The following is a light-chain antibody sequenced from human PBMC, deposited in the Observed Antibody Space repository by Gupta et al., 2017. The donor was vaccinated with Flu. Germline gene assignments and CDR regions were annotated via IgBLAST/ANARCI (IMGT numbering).Light chain of an antibody. CDR3: HSDTSSSTLG. CDR2: EVS. J-gene: IGLJ3*02. Sequence: SITISCTGISSDVGGYNFVSWHQPHPAKTPNLMVYEVSKRPAGVSTRFSASKSGNTASLTISGLPAEDAADYYCHSDTSSSTLGFGGGTKLTVL. CDR1: SSDVGGYNF. V-gene: IGLV2-14*01.